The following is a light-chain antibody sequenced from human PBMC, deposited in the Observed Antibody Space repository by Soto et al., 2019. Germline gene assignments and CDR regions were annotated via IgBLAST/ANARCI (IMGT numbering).Light chain of an antibody. CDR3: QQYKAYPLT. Sequence: DIQMTQSPSSLSAFVGDRVTITCRASQGIDNYLAWFQQKPGKATKSRIYAASSLQSEVTSKFSGSGAGTDFTLTLYSLQPEDFATYSCQQYKAYPLTFGGRTKVEIK. CDR1: QGIDNY. V-gene: IGKV1-16*02. J-gene: IGKJ4*01. CDR2: AAS.